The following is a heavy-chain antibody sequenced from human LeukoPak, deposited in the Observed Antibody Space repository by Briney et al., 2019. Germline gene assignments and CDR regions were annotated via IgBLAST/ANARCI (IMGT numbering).Heavy chain of an antibody. CDR3: AKEAYRYGYFDY. J-gene: IGHJ4*02. CDR1: GFTFSNYG. Sequence: PGGSLRLSCAASGFTFSNYGMHWVRQAPGKGLEWVAVISYDGTNKYYGDSVKGRITISRDNSKNTFYLQMDSLRAEDTAVYYCAKEAYRYGYFDYWGQGALVTVSS. D-gene: IGHD5-18*01. V-gene: IGHV3-33*06. CDR2: ISYDGTNK.